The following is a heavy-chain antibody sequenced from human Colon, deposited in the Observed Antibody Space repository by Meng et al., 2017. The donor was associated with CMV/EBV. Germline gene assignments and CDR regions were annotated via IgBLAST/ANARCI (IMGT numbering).Heavy chain of an antibody. CDR1: GGSLGRHY. CDR2: INTSGRP. Sequence: LSRTCAVSGGSLGRHYWSWIRQSPGKGLEWIGDINTSGRPNYNPSLKSRVTISIDTSRNQFSLNLNSVTAADTAVYYCVRDLTGEEDYWGQGNLVTVSS. CDR3: VRDLTGEEDY. D-gene: IGHD7-27*01. J-gene: IGHJ4*02. V-gene: IGHV4-34*01.